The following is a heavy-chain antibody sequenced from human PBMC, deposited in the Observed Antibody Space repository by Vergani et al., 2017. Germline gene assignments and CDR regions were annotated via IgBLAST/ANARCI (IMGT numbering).Heavy chain of an antibody. CDR1: GGSISSGDHC. J-gene: IGHJ4*02. V-gene: IGHV4-31*11. D-gene: IGHD3-3*01. CDR2: IYYSGST. CDR3: ARDSGSPYYDFWSGYYGRSYYVDY. Sequence: QVQLQESGPGVVKPSQPLSLTCAVSGGSISSGDHCWTWIRQRPGEGLEWIGYIYYSGSTYYNPSLKSRVTISVDTSKNQFSLKLSSVTAADTAVYYCARDSGSPYYDFWSGYYGRSYYVDYWGQGTLVTVSS.